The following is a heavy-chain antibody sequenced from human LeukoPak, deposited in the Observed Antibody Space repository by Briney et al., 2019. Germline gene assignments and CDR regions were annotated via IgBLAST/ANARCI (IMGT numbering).Heavy chain of an antibody. CDR1: GFTFDDYA. J-gene: IGHJ4*02. Sequence: GGSLRLSCAASGFTFDDYAMHWVRQAPGKGLEWVSGISWNSGSIGYADSVKGRFTISRDNAKNSLYLQMGSLRAEDTALYYCAKDIGYYDSSGYYVGYFDYWGQGTLVTVSS. V-gene: IGHV3-9*01. CDR2: ISWNSGSI. D-gene: IGHD3-22*01. CDR3: AKDIGYYDSSGYYVGYFDY.